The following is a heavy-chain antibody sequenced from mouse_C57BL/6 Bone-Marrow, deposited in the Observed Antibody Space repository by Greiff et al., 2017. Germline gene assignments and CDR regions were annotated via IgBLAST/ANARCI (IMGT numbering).Heavy chain of an antibody. CDR1: GYAFTNYL. CDR3: ARWDYYGSAWFAY. Sequence: QVQLQQSGAELVRPGTSVKVSCKASGYAFTNYLIEWVKQRPGQGLEWIGVINPGSGGTNYNEKFKGKATLTADKSSSTAYMQLSSLTSEDSAVYCCARWDYYGSAWFAYWGQGTLVTVSA. V-gene: IGHV1-54*01. D-gene: IGHD1-1*01. CDR2: INPGSGGT. J-gene: IGHJ3*01.